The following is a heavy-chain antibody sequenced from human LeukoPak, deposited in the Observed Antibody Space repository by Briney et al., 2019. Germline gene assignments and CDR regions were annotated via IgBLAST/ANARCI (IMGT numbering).Heavy chain of an antibody. Sequence: PGGSLRLSCAASGFTFSNTYMSWARQAPGKGLEWVGLFGTKTAGGTTDYAAPEKGRFNISRDDSKNTLYLEMNSLKTEDTAVYYCTTDRLYWGQGTLVTVSS. CDR2: FGTKTAGGTT. J-gene: IGHJ4*02. V-gene: IGHV3-15*04. CDR3: TTDRLY. CDR1: GFTFSNTY.